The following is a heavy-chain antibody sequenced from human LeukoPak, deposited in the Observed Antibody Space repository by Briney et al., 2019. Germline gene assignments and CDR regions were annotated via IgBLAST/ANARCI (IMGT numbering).Heavy chain of an antibody. CDR2: IYYSGST. V-gene: IGHV4-39*02. CDR1: GGSISSSSYD. J-gene: IGHJ4*02. Sequence: SETLSLTSTVSGGSISSSSYDWGWLRQPPGKGLEWIGSIYYSGSTYYNPSLKSRVTISVATTKNQFSLKRSSVTAADTAVYYCARDSDYGDYYFDYWGQGTLVTVSS. CDR3: ARDSDYGDYYFDY. D-gene: IGHD4-17*01.